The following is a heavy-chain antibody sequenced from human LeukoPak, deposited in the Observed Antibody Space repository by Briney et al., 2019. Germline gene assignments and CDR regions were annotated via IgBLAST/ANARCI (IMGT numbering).Heavy chain of an antibody. D-gene: IGHD6-13*01. J-gene: IGHJ4*02. CDR2: IRFDGSNK. CDR1: GFTFSNYG. V-gene: IGHV3-30*02. Sequence: GGSLRLSCAASGFTFSNYGMHWVRQAPGKGLEWVAFIRFDGSNKYYADSVKGRFTISRDNSKNTLTLQMNSLKTEDTSIYFCAKGAWAADGPMGNNFASWGQGTLVTVSS. CDR3: AKGAWAADGPMGNNFAS.